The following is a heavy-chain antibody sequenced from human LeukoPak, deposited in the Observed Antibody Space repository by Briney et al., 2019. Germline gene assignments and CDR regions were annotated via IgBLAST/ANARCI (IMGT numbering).Heavy chain of an antibody. CDR1: GFTFSSYD. J-gene: IGHJ2*01. CDR3: ARAALDYSSTSCYNYFDL. Sequence: GGSLRLSCAASGFTFSSYDMHWVRQATGKGLEWVSAIGTAGDTYYPGSVKGRFTISRENAKNSLYLQMNSLRAGDTAVYYCARAALDYSSTSCYNYFDLWGRGTLVTVSS. D-gene: IGHD2-2*02. CDR2: IGTAGDT. V-gene: IGHV3-13*01.